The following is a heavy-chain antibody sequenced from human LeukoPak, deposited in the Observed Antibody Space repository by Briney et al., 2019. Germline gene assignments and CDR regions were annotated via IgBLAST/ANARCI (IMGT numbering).Heavy chain of an antibody. CDR2: IDNAGSIT. V-gene: IGHV3-74*03. CDR1: GFTFSNYW. CDR3: AREAGLGTIFGVVIMEGYYYYYGMDV. D-gene: IGHD3-3*01. Sequence: GGSLRLSCAASGFTFSNYWIHWVRQAPGKGLVWVSRIDNAGSITTYADSVKGRFTISRDNAENTLYLQMNSLRAEDTAVYYCAREAGLGTIFGVVIMEGYYYYYGMDVWGQGTTVTVSS. J-gene: IGHJ6*02.